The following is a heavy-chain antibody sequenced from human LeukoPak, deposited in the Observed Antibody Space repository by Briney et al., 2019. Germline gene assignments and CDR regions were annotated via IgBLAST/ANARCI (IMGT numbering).Heavy chain of an antibody. V-gene: IGHV1-2*02. D-gene: IGHD6-19*01. Sequence: ASVKVSCKASGYTFTGYYMHWVRQAPGQGLEWMGWINPNSGGTNYAQKFQGRVTMTRETSISTAYMELSRLRSDDAAVYYCARSGPSAVAGRAGWFDPWGQGTLVTVSS. J-gene: IGHJ5*02. CDR1: GYTFTGYY. CDR3: ARSGPSAVAGRAGWFDP. CDR2: INPNSGGT.